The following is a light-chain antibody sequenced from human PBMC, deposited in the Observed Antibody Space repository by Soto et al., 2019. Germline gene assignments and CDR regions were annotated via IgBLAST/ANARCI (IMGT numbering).Light chain of an antibody. CDR2: EDN. CDR1: SGNIVNNY. CDR3: QSYDSDNWV. J-gene: IGLJ3*02. Sequence: NFMLTQPHSVSESPGKTVTISCTRNSGNIVNNYVQWYQQRPDSAPPTLIFEDNQRHSGVPDRFSGSIDSSSNSASLTISGLKTEDEADYYCQSYDSDNWVFGGGTKLTVL. V-gene: IGLV6-57*03.